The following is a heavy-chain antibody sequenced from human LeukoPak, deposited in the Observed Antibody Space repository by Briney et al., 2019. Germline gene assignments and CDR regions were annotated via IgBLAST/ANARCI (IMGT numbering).Heavy chain of an antibody. Sequence: GGSLRLSCAASGFTFSTYAMNWVRQAPGKGLEWVSGISASGGGKFYADSVKGRFTISRDKSKSTVSLQMNSLRAEDAAVYYCAKDNADYPIYYFDSWGQGILVTVFS. J-gene: IGHJ4*02. CDR1: GFTFSTYA. D-gene: IGHD3-16*01. CDR3: AKDNADYPIYYFDS. V-gene: IGHV3-23*01. CDR2: ISASGGGK.